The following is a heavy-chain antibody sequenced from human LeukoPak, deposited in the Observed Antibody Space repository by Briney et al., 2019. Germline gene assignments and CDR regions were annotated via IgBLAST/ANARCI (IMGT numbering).Heavy chain of an antibody. D-gene: IGHD3-22*01. J-gene: IGHJ4*02. CDR3: AKGITFYYDSSGYSSDY. V-gene: IGHV3-23*01. CDR2: INGSGRST. Sequence: PGGSLRLSCAASGFTFSNFAMTWVRQVPGKGLEWVSVINGSGRSTSNADSVRGRFTISRDNSKDTLYLQMNSLSAEDTAVYYCAKGITFYYDSSGYSSDYWGQGTLVTVSS. CDR1: GFTFSNFA.